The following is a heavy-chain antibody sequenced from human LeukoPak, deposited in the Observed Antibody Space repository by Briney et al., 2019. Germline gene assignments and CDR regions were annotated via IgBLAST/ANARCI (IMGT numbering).Heavy chain of an antibody. D-gene: IGHD4-23*01. CDR3: ARDGYGGNTIDWYFDL. V-gene: IGHV4-59*12. CDR2: IYYSGST. Sequence: TSETLSLTCTVSGGSISSYYWSWIRQPPGKGLEWIGYIYYSGSTYYNPSLKSRVTISVDRSKNQFSLKLSSVTAADTAVYYCARDGYGGNTIDWYFDLWGRGTLVTVSS. CDR1: GGSISSYY. J-gene: IGHJ2*01.